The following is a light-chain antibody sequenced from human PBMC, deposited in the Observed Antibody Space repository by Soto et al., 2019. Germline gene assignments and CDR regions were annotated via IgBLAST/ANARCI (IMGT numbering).Light chain of an antibody. J-gene: IGKJ1*01. CDR2: GAS. V-gene: IGKV3-15*01. CDR1: QSVSSN. Sequence: EIVMTHSPATLSVSPCERAALSGSASQSVSSNLAWYQQKPGQAPRLLIYGASTRATGIPARFSGSGSGTEFTLTISSLQSEDFAVYYCQQYNNWPTWTFGQGTKVDI. CDR3: QQYNNWPTWT.